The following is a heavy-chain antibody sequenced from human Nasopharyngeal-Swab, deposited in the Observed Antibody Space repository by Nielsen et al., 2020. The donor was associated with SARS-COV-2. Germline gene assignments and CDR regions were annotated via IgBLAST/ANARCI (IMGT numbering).Heavy chain of an antibody. CDR1: GFTFTDYT. D-gene: IGHD1-26*01. CDR3: ARGSRRAIVGATAY. J-gene: IGHJ4*02. CDR2: MSYNGSNR. V-gene: IGHV3-30*14. Sequence: GESLKISCAASGFTFTDYTMHWVRQPPGQGLEWVAIMSYNGSNRYYADSVKGRFTFSRDNSKNTLYLQMISLRAEDTAVYYCARGSRRAIVGATAYWGQGTLVTVSS.